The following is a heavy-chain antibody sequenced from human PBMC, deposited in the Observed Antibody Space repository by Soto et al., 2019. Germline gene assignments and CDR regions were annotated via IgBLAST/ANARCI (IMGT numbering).Heavy chain of an antibody. CDR3: ARQGNGAEGFDF. Sequence: GESLKISCQGSGYSFSSHWIGWVRQMPGKGLDWMGIIYPGDSDTRHSPSFLGQVTISADKSINTAYLQWSSLKASDTAMYYCARQGNGAEGFDFWGQGALVTVSS. J-gene: IGHJ4*02. D-gene: IGHD4-17*01. V-gene: IGHV5-51*01. CDR1: GYSFSSHW. CDR2: IYPGDSDT.